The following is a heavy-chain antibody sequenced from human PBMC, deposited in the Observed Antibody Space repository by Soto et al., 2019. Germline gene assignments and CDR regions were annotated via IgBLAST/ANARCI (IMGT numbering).Heavy chain of an antibody. J-gene: IGHJ5*02. CDR3: ARTPLYDYGDYGWFDP. CDR2: IYYSGST. CDR1: GGSISSGGYY. V-gene: IGHV4-31*03. D-gene: IGHD4-17*01. Sequence: SETLSLTCTVSGGSISSGGYYWSWIRQHPGKGLEWIGYIYYSGSTYYNPSIKSRVTISVDTSKNQFSLKLSSVTAADTAVYYCARTPLYDYGDYGWFDPWGQGTLVTVSS.